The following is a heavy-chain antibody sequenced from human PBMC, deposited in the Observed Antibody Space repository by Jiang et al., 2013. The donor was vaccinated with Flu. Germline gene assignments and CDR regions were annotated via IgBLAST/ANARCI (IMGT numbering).Heavy chain of an antibody. Sequence: SYWISWVRQMPGKGLEWMGGLILVTLIPTTSPSFQGHVTISADKSISTAYLQWSSLKASDTAMYYCARHVPFRSVPPGIAAAGPDDASDIWGQGTMVTVSS. CDR3: ARHVPFRSVPPGIAAAGPDDASDI. V-gene: IGHV5-10-1*01. D-gene: IGHD6-13*01. CDR2: LILVTLIP. CDR1: SYW. J-gene: IGHJ3*02.